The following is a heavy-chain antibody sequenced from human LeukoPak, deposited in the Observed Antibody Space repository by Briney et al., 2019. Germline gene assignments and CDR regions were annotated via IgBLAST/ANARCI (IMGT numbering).Heavy chain of an antibody. CDR2: IYYSGST. D-gene: IGHD2-21*02. J-gene: IGHJ3*02. CDR1: GGSISSHY. CDR3: ARSYRYCGGDCYSGAFDI. V-gene: IGHV4-59*11. Sequence: SSETLSLTCTVSGGSISSHYWSWIRQPPGKGPEWIGYIYYSGSTNYNPSLKSRVTISVDTSKNQFSLKLSSVTAADTAVYYCARSYRYCGGDCYSGAFDIWGQGTMVTVSS.